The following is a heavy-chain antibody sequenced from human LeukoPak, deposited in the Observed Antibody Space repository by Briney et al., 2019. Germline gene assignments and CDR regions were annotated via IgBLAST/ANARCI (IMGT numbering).Heavy chain of an antibody. D-gene: IGHD4-11*01. CDR2: ISSSSSYI. CDR1: GFTFSSYS. Sequence: PGRSLRLSCAASGFTFSSYSMNWVRQAPGKGLEWVSSISSSSSYIYYADSVKGRFTISRDNAKNSLYLQMNSLRAEDTAVYYCARDPATTVTFGYYYYYYMDVWGKGTTVTVSS. J-gene: IGHJ6*03. V-gene: IGHV3-21*01. CDR3: ARDPATTVTFGYYYYYYMDV.